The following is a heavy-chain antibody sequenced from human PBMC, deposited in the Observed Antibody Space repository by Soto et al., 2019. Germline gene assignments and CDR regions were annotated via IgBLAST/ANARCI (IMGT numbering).Heavy chain of an antibody. Sequence: GGSLRLSCAASGFTFSSYAMSWVRQAPGKGLEWVSGIGGSGVPTYYADSVEGRFTISRDNSKNTLYLQLSSLRAEDTALYYCARDREPGTNTWYHFGYWGQGTLVTVSS. CDR3: ARDREPGTNTWYHFGY. CDR2: IGGSGVPT. D-gene: IGHD2-2*01. V-gene: IGHV3-23*01. J-gene: IGHJ4*02. CDR1: GFTFSSYA.